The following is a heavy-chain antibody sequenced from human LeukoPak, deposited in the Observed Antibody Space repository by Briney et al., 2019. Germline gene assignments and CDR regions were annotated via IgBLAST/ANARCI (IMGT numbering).Heavy chain of an antibody. CDR2: IYHSGST. V-gene: IGHV4-30-2*01. D-gene: IGHD5-12*01. CDR1: GGSISSGGYS. J-gene: IGHJ4*02. Sequence: SQTLSLTCAVSGGSISSGGYSWSWIRQPPGTGLEWIGYIYHSGSTYYNPSLKSRVTISVDGSKNQFSLKLSSVTAADTAVYYCARGWDDSGYDSHFDYWGQGTLVTVSS. CDR3: ARGWDDSGYDSHFDY.